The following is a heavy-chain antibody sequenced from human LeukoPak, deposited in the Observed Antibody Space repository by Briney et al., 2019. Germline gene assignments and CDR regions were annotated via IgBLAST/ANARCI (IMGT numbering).Heavy chain of an antibody. D-gene: IGHD3-22*01. V-gene: IGHV3-30*02. Sequence: GGSLRLSCAASRFTFSSYGMHWVRQTPGKGLEWVAFIRHDGSYQQYADSVKGRFTVSRDNSKDTVYLQMNILRTEDTAVYYCAKNRDSSDYPRDFDYWGQGTLVTVSS. CDR3: AKNRDSSDYPRDFDY. CDR2: IRHDGSYQ. J-gene: IGHJ4*02. CDR1: RFTFSSYG.